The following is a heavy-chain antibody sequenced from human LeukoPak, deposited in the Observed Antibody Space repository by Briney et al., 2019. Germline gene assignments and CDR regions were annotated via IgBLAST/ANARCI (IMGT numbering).Heavy chain of an antibody. CDR3: ARCIPRHYMDV. CDR2: IYHSGST. CDR1: GGSISSANW. Sequence: SETLSLTCAVSGGSISSANWWNWVRQPPGKGLEWIGEIYHSGSTNYNPSLKSRVTISVDTSKNQFSLKLSSVTAADTAVYYCARCIPRHYMDVWGKGTTVTISS. J-gene: IGHJ6*03. V-gene: IGHV4-4*02. D-gene: IGHD2-8*01.